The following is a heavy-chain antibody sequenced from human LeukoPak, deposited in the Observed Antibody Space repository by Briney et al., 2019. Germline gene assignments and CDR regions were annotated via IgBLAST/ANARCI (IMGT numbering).Heavy chain of an antibody. J-gene: IGHJ4*02. CDR2: ISYDGSNK. CDR3: ARAHIVVVVAAPDY. V-gene: IGHV3-30-3*01. D-gene: IGHD2-15*01. CDR1: GFTFTNYA. Sequence: GRSLRLSSAASGFTFTNYAIHWVRQAPGKGLEWVAVISYDGSNKYYADSVKGRFTISRDNSKNTLFLQMNSLRAEDTALYYCARAHIVVVVAAPDYWGQGTLVTVSS.